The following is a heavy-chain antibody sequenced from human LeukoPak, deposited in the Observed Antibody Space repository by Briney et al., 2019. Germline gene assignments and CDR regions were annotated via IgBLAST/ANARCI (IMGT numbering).Heavy chain of an antibody. V-gene: IGHV3-33*08. CDR1: GFTFSSYW. CDR2: IWYDGSNK. Sequence: QTGGSLRLSCAASGFTFSSYWMHWVRQAPGKGLEWVALIWYDGSNKYYADSVRGRFTISRDNSKNTLYLQMKSLRVEDTAVYYCARAGVGAIYYFDYWGQGTLVTVSS. D-gene: IGHD1-26*01. J-gene: IGHJ4*02. CDR3: ARAGVGAIYYFDY.